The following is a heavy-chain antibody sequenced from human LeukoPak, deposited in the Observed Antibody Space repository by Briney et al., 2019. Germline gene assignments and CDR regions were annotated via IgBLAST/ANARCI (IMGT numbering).Heavy chain of an antibody. D-gene: IGHD6-19*01. CDR2: IYTSGST. CDR1: GGSISSYY. Sequence: PSETLSLTCTVSGGSISSYYWSWIRQPAGKGPEWIGRIYTSGSTNYNPSLKSRVTMSVDTSKNQFSLKPSSVTAADTAVYYCASGAVAGRYYYYYYYMDVWGKGTTVTVPS. J-gene: IGHJ6*03. CDR3: ASGAVAGRYYYYYYYMDV. V-gene: IGHV4-4*07.